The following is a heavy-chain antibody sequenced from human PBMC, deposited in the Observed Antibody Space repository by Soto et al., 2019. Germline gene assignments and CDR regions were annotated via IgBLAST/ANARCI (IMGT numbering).Heavy chain of an antibody. CDR2: INHSGST. V-gene: IGHV4-34*01. Sequence: QVQLQQWGAGLLKPSETLSLTCAVYGGSFSGYYWSWIRQPPGKGLEWIGEINHSGSTNYNPSLKRRVTIAVTTTKNQFSLRRSSVTAADTAVYYCARSPRAAAEVDYYYYYGMDVWGQGTTVTVSS. CDR1: GGSFSGYY. CDR3: ARSPRAAAEVDYYYYYGMDV. J-gene: IGHJ6*02. D-gene: IGHD6-13*01.